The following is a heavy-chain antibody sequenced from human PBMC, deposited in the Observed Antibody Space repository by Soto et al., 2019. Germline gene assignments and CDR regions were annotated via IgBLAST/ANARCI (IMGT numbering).Heavy chain of an antibody. J-gene: IGHJ4*02. CDR3: ARTYDFWSGYMYYSDY. V-gene: IGHV1-69*13. D-gene: IGHD3-3*01. Sequence: SVKVSCKASGGTFSSYAISWVRQAPGQGLEWMGGIIPIFGTANYAQKFQGRVTITADESTSTAYMELSSLRSEDTAVYYCARTYDFWSGYMYYSDYPGQATMAPVSS. CDR2: IIPIFGTA. CDR1: GGTFSSYA.